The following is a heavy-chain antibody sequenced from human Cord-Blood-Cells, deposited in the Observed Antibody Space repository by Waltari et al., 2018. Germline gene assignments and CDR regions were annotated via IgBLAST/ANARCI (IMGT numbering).Heavy chain of an antibody. CDR3: ARHVYSSSSFDY. J-gene: IGHJ4*02. V-gene: IGHV4-39*01. Sequence: QLQLQESGPGLVKPSETMSLTCTVSGGSISSSSYYWGWIRQPPGKGLEWIGSIYYSGSTYYNPSLKSRVTISVDTSKNQFSLKLSSVTAADTAVYYCARHVYSSSSFDYWGQGTLVTVSS. D-gene: IGHD6-6*01. CDR2: IYYSGST. CDR1: GGSISSSSYY.